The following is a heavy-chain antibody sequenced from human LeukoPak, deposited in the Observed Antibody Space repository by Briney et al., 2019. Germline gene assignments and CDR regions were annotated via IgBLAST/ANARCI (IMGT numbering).Heavy chain of an antibody. Sequence: GGSPRLSCAASGFTFSSYSMNWVRQAPGKGLEWVSYISSSSSTIYYADSVKGRFTISRDNAKNSLYLQMNSLRAEDTAVYYCARDRFEPYYDYVWGSYRYTVGFDYWGQGTLVTVSS. D-gene: IGHD3-16*02. CDR2: ISSSSSTI. V-gene: IGHV3-48*01. CDR1: GFTFSSYS. CDR3: ARDRFEPYYDYVWGSYRYTVGFDY. J-gene: IGHJ4*02.